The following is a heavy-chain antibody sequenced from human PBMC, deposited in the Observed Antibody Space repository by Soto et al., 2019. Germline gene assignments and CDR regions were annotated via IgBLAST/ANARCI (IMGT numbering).Heavy chain of an antibody. D-gene: IGHD1-26*01. Sequence: EVQLLESGGGLVQPGGSLRLSCAASGFAFTSSAMAWVRQAPGKGLQWVSAITVAGGGTYYADSVKGRFPISRDNSKNTLFLQMNRLSAEDTALYFWAKWPPSPEMGGTTHWGQGTLVSVSS. CDR2: ITVAGGGT. J-gene: IGHJ4*02. CDR1: GFAFTSSA. V-gene: IGHV3-23*01. CDR3: AKWPPSPEMGGTTH.